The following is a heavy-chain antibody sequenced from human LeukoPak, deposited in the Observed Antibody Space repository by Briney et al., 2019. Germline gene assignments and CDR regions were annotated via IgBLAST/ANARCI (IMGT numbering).Heavy chain of an antibody. Sequence: GGSLRLSCAASGFTFSSYAMSWVRQAPGKGLEWVSAISGSGGSTYYADSVKGRFTIARDNSKNTLYLQMNSLRAEDTAVYYCAKDEISSSWNYWGQGTLVTVSS. CDR1: GFTFSSYA. J-gene: IGHJ4*02. CDR3: AKDEISSSWNY. D-gene: IGHD6-13*01. V-gene: IGHV3-23*01. CDR2: ISGSGGST.